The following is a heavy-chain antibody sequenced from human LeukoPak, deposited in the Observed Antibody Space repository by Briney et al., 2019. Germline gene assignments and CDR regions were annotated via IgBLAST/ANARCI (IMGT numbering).Heavy chain of an antibody. D-gene: IGHD3-22*01. CDR3: ARERGWLNDYNWFDP. CDR2: IWYDGSNK. J-gene: IGHJ5*02. CDR1: GFTFSSYG. Sequence: GRSLRLSCAVSGFTFSSYGMRWVRQAPGKGLEWVAVIWYDGSNKYYADSVKGRFTISRDNSKNTLYLQMNSLRAEDTAVYYCARERGWLNDYNWFDPWGQGTLVTVSS. V-gene: IGHV3-33*01.